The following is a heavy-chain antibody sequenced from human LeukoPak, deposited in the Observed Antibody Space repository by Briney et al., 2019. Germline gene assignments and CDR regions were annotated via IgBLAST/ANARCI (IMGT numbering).Heavy chain of an antibody. CDR2: IYYSGST. J-gene: IGHJ4*02. Sequence: PSETLSLTCTVSGGSISSYYWSWIRQPPGKGLEWIGYIYYSGSTYYNPSLKSRVTISVDTSKNQFSLKLSSVTAADTAVYYCARDCLMYSSSPTCYWGQGTLVTVSS. CDR1: GGSISSYY. D-gene: IGHD6-13*01. V-gene: IGHV4-59*12. CDR3: ARDCLMYSSSPTCY.